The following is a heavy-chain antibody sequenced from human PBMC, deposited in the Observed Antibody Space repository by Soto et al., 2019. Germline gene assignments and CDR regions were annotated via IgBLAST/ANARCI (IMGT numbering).Heavy chain of an antibody. Sequence: GASVKVSCKASGYTFSYYGITWVRQAPGQGLEWMGWISAYNGDTKYAQKFQGRVTMTTDTSTSTAYMELRSLRSDDTAVYYCATNTVAVAMFYFDYWGQGTLVTVSS. D-gene: IGHD6-19*01. J-gene: IGHJ4*02. CDR1: GYTFSYYG. CDR3: ATNTVAVAMFYFDY. V-gene: IGHV1-18*01. CDR2: ISAYNGDT.